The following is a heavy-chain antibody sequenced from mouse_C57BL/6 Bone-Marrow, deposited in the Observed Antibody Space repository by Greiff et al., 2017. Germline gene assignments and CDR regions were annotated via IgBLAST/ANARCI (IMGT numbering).Heavy chain of an antibody. J-gene: IGHJ4*01. D-gene: IGHD1-1*01. CDR3: ARDIYYYGSSYAMDY. CDR2: IDPSDSYT. CDR1: GYTFTSYW. Sequence: QVQLQQPGAELVMPGASVKLSCKASGYTFTSYWMHWVKQRPGQGLEWIGEIDPSDSYTNYNQKLKGKSTLTVDKSSSTAYMQLSSLTSEDSAVYYCARDIYYYGSSYAMDYWGQGTSVTVSS. V-gene: IGHV1-69*01.